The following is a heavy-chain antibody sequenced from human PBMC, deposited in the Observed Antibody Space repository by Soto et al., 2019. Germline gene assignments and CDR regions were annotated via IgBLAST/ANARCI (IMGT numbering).Heavy chain of an antibody. Sequence: GGSLRLSCAASGSTFSVYAMSWVRQAPGKGLEWVAGISGRGGATYYGDSGKGRFTISRDNSKNTVFLQMNGLRADDTAIYYCAKDLTDSDLVFDYWGQGALVTVSS. D-gene: IGHD1-26*01. V-gene: IGHV3-23*01. CDR3: AKDLTDSDLVFDY. CDR2: ISGRGGAT. J-gene: IGHJ4*02. CDR1: GSTFSVYA.